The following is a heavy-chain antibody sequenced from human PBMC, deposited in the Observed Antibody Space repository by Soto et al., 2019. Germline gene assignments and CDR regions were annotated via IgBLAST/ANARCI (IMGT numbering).Heavy chain of an antibody. D-gene: IGHD4-17*01. CDR2: IRSKANSYAT. CDR1: GFPFSGPA. CDR3: TLTTVTRPVR. Sequence: ESLEISCAASGFPFSGPAMHWGRQASGKGLEGVGRIRSKANSYATAYAASVKGRFTISRDDSKNTAYLQMNSLKTEDTAVYYCTLTTVTRPVRRGQRTPVTVSS. J-gene: IGHJ4*02. V-gene: IGHV3-73*01.